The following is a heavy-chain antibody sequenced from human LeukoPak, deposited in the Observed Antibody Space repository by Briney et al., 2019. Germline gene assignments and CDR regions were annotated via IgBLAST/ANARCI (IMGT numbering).Heavy chain of an antibody. D-gene: IGHD3-3*01. V-gene: IGHV1-24*01. CDR2: FDPEDGET. CDR1: GYTLTELS. J-gene: IGHJ4*02. Sequence: ASVKVSCKVSGYTLTELSMHWVRQAPGKGLEWMGGFDPEDGETIYAQKFQGRVTMTEDTSTDTAYMELSSLRSEDTAVYYCATYVLRFLEWSIDYWGQGTLVTVSP. CDR3: ATYVLRFLEWSIDY.